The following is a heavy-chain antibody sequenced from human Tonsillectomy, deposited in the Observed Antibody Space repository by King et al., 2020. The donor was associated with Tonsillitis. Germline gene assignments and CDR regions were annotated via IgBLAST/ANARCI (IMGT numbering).Heavy chain of an antibody. CDR3: ARDRTSLWFGELFRHFDY. Sequence: VQLVESGAEVKKPGASVKVSCKASGYTFTGYGISWVRQAPGQGLEWMGWISGYNGNRNYAQKFQDRVTLTTDTSTSTGYMELRSLRSDDTAVYYCARDRTSLWFGELFRHFDYWGQGTLVTVSS. CDR2: ISGYNGNR. J-gene: IGHJ4*02. V-gene: IGHV1-18*04. CDR1: GYTFTGYG. D-gene: IGHD3-10*01.